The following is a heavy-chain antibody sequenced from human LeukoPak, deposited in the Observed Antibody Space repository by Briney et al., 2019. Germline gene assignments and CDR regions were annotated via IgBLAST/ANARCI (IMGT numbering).Heavy chain of an antibody. J-gene: IGHJ4*02. CDR2: IYSGGST. Sequence: GGSLRLSCVASGFTVSSNYMSWVRQAPVKGLEWVSVIYSGGSTYYADSVKGRFTISRDNSKNTLYLQMNSLRAEDTAVYYCARAPGSKNDYWGQGTLVTVSS. CDR1: GFTVSSNY. CDR3: ARAPGSKNDY. D-gene: IGHD4-11*01. V-gene: IGHV3-66*02.